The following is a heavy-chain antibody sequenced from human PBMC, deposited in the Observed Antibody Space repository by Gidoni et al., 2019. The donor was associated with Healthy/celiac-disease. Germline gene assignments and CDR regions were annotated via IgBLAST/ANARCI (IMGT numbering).Heavy chain of an antibody. D-gene: IGHD2-2*01. Sequence: QLQLQESGPGLVKPSETLSLTCTVSGGSISSSSYYWGWIRQPPGQGLGWIGSIYYSGSTYYNPSLKSRVTISVDTSKNQFSLKLSSVTAADTAVYYCARQGLCSSTSCSLYGMDVWGQGTTVTVSS. V-gene: IGHV4-39*01. CDR2: IYYSGST. CDR3: ARQGLCSSTSCSLYGMDV. J-gene: IGHJ6*02. CDR1: GGSISSSSYY.